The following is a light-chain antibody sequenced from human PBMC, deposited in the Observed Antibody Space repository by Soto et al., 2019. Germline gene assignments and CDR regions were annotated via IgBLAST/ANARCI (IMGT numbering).Light chain of an antibody. CDR2: GAS. J-gene: IGKJ1*01. CDR1: QSVSSN. Sequence: EIVMTQSPATLSVSPGERATLSCRASQSVSSNLAWYQQKPGQAPRLLIYGASTRATGIPARFSGSGSGTEFTFTISSLQSEDFAVYYCQQYNNWPPRGTFGQGTKVEIK. V-gene: IGKV3-15*01. CDR3: QQYNNWPPRGT.